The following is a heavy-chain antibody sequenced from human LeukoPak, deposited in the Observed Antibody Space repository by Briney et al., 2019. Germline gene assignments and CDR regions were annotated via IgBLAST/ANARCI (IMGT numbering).Heavy chain of an antibody. CDR1: GFRFSDYS. Sequence: SGGSLRLSRAASGFRFSDYSMNWVRQAPGKGLEWISYIGISSGNTNYADSVKGRFTISGDKAKNSLYLQMNSLRVEDTAVYYCARDYKYAFDNWGQGTLVTVSS. J-gene: IGHJ4*02. CDR2: IGISSGNT. V-gene: IGHV3-48*01. D-gene: IGHD5-24*01. CDR3: ARDYKYAFDN.